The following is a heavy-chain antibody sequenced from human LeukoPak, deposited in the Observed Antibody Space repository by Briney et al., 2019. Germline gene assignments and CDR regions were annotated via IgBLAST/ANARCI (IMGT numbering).Heavy chain of an antibody. CDR1: GYTFTTYY. V-gene: IGHV1-46*01. CDR3: AADYDILTGYYNGYFDY. CDR2: INPDSGST. D-gene: IGHD3-9*01. Sequence: ASVKVSCKASGYTFTTYYMHWARQAPGQGLEWMGIINPDSGSTNYAQKFQGRVTITADESTSTAYMELSSLRSEDTAVYYCAADYDILTGYYNGYFDYWGQGTLVTVSS. J-gene: IGHJ4*02.